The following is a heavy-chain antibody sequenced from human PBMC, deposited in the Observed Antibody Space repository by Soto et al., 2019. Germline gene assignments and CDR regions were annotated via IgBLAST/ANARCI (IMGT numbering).Heavy chain of an antibody. J-gene: IGHJ3*02. Sequence: PSETLSLTCTVSGGSISSGDYYWSWIRQPPGKGLEWIGYIYYSGSTYYNPSLKSRVTISVDTSKNQFSLKLSSVTAADTAVYYCARGAAMIGGAFDIWGQGTMVTVSS. CDR3: ARGAAMIGGAFDI. D-gene: IGHD3-22*01. CDR2: IYYSGST. CDR1: GGSISSGDYY. V-gene: IGHV4-30-4*01.